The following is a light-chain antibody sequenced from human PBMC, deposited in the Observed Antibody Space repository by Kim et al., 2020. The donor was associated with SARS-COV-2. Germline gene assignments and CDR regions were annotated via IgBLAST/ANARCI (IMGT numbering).Light chain of an antibody. CDR3: QQYGSSPWT. CDR2: GTS. V-gene: IGKV3-20*01. CDR1: QGFCISY. J-gene: IGKJ1*01. Sequence: TPWERASLSCGASQGFCISYLAWYQQNHGRAPRLLIYGTSSRATGIPDSFMGSGSGTDFTLTISRLRPEDFAVYYCQQYGSSPWTFRQGTKVDIK.